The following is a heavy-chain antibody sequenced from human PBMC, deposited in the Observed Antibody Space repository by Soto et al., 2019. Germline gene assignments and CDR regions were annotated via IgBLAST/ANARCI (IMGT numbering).Heavy chain of an antibody. V-gene: IGHV1-46*03. CDR3: VRALENLGGRPSRDY. CDR1: GYTFSSYY. Sequence: QVQLVQSGAEVKKPGASVKVSCKASGYTFSSYYMHWVRQAPGQGLEWMGMINPTITYTNYAQKCTGRVHMTRDTSTSTAYMELSSLKSDDTAVYYCVRALENLGGRPSRDYWGQGTLVTVSS. J-gene: IGHJ4*02. D-gene: IGHD3-16*01. CDR2: INPTITYT.